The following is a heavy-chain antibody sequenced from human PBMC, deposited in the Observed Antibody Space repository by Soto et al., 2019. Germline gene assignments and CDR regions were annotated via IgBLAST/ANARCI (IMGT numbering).Heavy chain of an antibody. J-gene: IGHJ4*02. CDR3: ARGVVVVAAANY. CDR2: IYYSGST. Sequence: SETLSLTCTVSGGSINSGGYYWSWIRQHPGKGLEWIGYIYYSGSTYYNPSLKSRVTISVDMSKNQFSLKLSSVTAADTAVYYCARGVVVVAAANYWGQGTLVTVSS. V-gene: IGHV4-31*03. CDR1: GGSINSGGYY. D-gene: IGHD2-15*01.